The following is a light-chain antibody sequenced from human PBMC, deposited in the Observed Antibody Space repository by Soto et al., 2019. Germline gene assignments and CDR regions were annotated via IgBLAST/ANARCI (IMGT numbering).Light chain of an antibody. CDR1: QSVSSNY. Sequence: EIVLTQSPATLSLSPGERGTLSCRASQSVSSNYLAWYQQKPGQAPRLLIYGASSRATGVPDRFSGSGSGTDFALTISRLEPEDFAMYYCQQYGNSLWTFGQGTKVDVK. V-gene: IGKV3-20*01. CDR3: QQYGNSLWT. CDR2: GAS. J-gene: IGKJ1*01.